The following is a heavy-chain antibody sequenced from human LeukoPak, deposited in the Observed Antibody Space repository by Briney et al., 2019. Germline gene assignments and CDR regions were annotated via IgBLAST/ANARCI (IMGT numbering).Heavy chain of an antibody. V-gene: IGHV3-30*18. CDR2: ISYDGSNK. CDR3: AKVRGWYGGGNDY. CDR1: GFTFSSYG. J-gene: IGHJ4*02. D-gene: IGHD6-19*01. Sequence: PGGSLRLSCAASGFTFSSYGMHWVRQAPGKGPEWVAVISYDGSNKYYADSVKGRFTISRDNSKNTLYLQMNSLRAEDTAVYYCAKVRGWYGGGNDYWGQGTLVTVSS.